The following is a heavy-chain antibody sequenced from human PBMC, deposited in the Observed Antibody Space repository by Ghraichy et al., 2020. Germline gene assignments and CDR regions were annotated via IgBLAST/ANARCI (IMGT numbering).Heavy chain of an antibody. V-gene: IGHV1-18*01. CDR2: ISAYNGNT. J-gene: IGHJ5*02. Sequence: ASVKVSCKASGYTFTSYGISWVRQAPGQGLEWMGWISAYNGNTNYAQKLQGRVTMTTDTSTSTAYMELRSLRSDDTAVYYCARVRITIFGVVIIQGWFDPWGQGTLVTVSS. CDR1: GYTFTSYG. D-gene: IGHD3-3*01. CDR3: ARVRITIFGVVIIQGWFDP.